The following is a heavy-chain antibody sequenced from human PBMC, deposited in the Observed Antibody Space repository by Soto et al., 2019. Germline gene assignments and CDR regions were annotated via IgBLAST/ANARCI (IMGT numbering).Heavy chain of an antibody. D-gene: IGHD2-15*01. V-gene: IGHV4-38-2*01. Sequence: SETLSLTCAVSGFFISSGNYWGWIRKPPGKGLEWIGSIFHGGNTYYNPSLKSRVTISVDMSKNQFSLKLNSVTAADTAVYYCTRARWYDAFDVWGQGTVVTVSS. CDR2: IFHGGNT. CDR3: TRARWYDAFDV. J-gene: IGHJ3*01. CDR1: GFFISSGNY.